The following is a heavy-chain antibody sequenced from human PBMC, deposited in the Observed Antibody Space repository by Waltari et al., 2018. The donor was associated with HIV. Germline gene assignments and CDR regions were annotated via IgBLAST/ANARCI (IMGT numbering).Heavy chain of an antibody. CDR1: GYTFTGYY. V-gene: IGHV1-2*02. CDR3: ARERAVAGTGDYYYYGMDV. D-gene: IGHD6-19*01. Sequence: QVQLVQSGAEVKKPGASVKVSCKASGYTFTGYYMHWVRQAPGQGLEWMGWINPNSGGTNDAQKFQGRVTMTRDTSISTAYMELSRLRSDDTAVYYCARERAVAGTGDYYYYGMDVWGQGTTVTVSS. J-gene: IGHJ6*02. CDR2: INPNSGGT.